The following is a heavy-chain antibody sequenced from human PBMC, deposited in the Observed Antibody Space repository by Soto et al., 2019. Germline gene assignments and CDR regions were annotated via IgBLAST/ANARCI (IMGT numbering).Heavy chain of an antibody. D-gene: IGHD3-3*01. V-gene: IGHV3-23*01. J-gene: IGHJ4*02. CDR1: GFPFSSYA. Sequence: LSLPCAASGFPFSSYAMSWVRQAPGKGLEWVSAISGSGGSTYYADSVKGRFTISRDNSKNTLYLQMNSLRAEDTAVYYCAKDGSAAYYDFWSGYYGDFDYWGQGTLVTVSS. CDR3: AKDGSAAYYDFWSGYYGDFDY. CDR2: ISGSGGST.